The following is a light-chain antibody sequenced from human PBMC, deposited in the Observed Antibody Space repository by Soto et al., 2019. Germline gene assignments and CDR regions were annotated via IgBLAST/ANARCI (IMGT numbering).Light chain of an antibody. CDR1: QSSSSY. CDR2: VAS. Sequence: DIQMTQSPSSLSASVGDRVTITCRASQSSSSYLNWYQQKPGKAPKFLIYVASTLQSGVPSRFSGSGSGTDFTLTISSLQPEDFANYYCQQSYRSPYAFGQGNKVEIK. V-gene: IGKV1-39*01. J-gene: IGKJ2*01. CDR3: QQSYRSPYA.